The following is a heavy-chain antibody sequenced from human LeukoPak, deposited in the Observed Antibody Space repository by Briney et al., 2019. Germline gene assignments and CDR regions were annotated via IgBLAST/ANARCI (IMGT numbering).Heavy chain of an antibody. D-gene: IGHD2-2*01. CDR2: ISGSGVST. CDR1: GFTFSDYY. J-gene: IGHJ6*02. V-gene: IGHV3-23*01. Sequence: GGSLRLSCAASGFTFSDYYMSWIRQAPGKGLEWVSAISGSGVSTFYADSVKGRFTISRDNSKSTLYLQMNSLRAEDTALYYCANTPTSRVVPADLHGMDVWGQGTTVTVSS. CDR3: ANTPTSRVVPADLHGMDV.